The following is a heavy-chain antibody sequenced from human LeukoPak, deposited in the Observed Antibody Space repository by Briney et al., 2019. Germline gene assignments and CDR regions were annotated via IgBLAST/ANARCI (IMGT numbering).Heavy chain of an antibody. Sequence: RGSLPLSRVSSGFTFSSYAMSWVGQAAGKELAGVSAISGGGGSTYIADSVKDRLTISRDNSKNKLYMKSNSLRANGTPVYYCARGFTYYYASGSSGPHYFYYWGEGTLVTVSS. CDR3: ARGFTYYYASGSSGPHYFYY. D-gene: IGHD3-10*01. CDR2: ISGGGGST. J-gene: IGHJ4*02. V-gene: IGHV3-23*01. CDR1: GFTFSSYA.